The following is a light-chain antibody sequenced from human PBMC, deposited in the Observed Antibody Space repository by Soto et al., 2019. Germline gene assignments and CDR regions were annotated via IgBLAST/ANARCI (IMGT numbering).Light chain of an antibody. J-gene: IGKJ1*01. CDR2: GAS. Sequence: EIVLTQSPGTLSLSPGERATLSCRASQSVSSTYVAWYQQKSGQAPRLLIYGASSRATGLPDRFSGSGSGTDFTLTISRLEPEDFAVYYCHQYVSSWTFGQGTKVDIK. CDR1: QSVSSTY. CDR3: HQYVSSWT. V-gene: IGKV3-20*01.